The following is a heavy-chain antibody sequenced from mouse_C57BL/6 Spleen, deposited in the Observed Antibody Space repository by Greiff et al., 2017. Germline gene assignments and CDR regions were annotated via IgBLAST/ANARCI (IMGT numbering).Heavy chain of an antibody. CDR2: INPGSGGT. CDR3: ARWEDYYAMDY. CDR1: GYAFTNYL. D-gene: IGHD4-1*01. Sequence: QVQLQQSGAELVRPGTSVKVSCKASGYAFTNYLMEWVKQRPGQGLEWIGVINPGSGGTNYNEKFKGKATLTADKSSSTAYMQLSSLTSEDSAVYFCARWEDYYAMDYWGQGTSVTVAS. V-gene: IGHV1-54*01. J-gene: IGHJ4*01.